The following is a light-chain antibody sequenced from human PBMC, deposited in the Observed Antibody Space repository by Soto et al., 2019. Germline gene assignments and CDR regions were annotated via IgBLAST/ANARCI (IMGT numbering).Light chain of an antibody. CDR2: AAS. CDR3: LQYDNLSWT. CDR1: QDIRNT. V-gene: IGKV1-6*01. J-gene: IGKJ1*01. Sequence: AIQMTQSPSSLSASVGDRVTISCRASQDIRNTLAWYQQKPGEAPKLLIFAASNLQSGVPSRFRGSGSVTDFTLAITRLQPEDFATYYCLQYDNLSWTFGQGTKVEVK.